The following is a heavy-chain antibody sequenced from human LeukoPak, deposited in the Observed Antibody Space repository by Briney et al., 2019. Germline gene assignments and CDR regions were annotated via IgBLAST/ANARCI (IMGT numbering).Heavy chain of an antibody. J-gene: IGHJ4*02. D-gene: IGHD3-3*01. CDR1: GGSFSGYY. CDR2: INHSGST. CDR3: ARGRANYDFWSGYCPYFDY. Sequence: PSETLSLTCAVYGGSFSGYYWSWIRQPPGKGLEWIGEINHSGSTNYNPSLKSRVTISVDTSKNQFSLKLSSVTAADTAVYYCARGRANYDFWSGYCPYFDYWGQGTLVTVSS. V-gene: IGHV4-34*01.